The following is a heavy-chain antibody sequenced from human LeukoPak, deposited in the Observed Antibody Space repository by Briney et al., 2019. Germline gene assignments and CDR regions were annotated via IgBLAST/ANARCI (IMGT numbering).Heavy chain of an antibody. D-gene: IGHD3-9*01. Sequence: SETLSLTCTVSGGSISSYYWSWIRQPPGKGLEWIGYIYYSGSTNYNPSLKSRVTISVDTSKNQFSLKLSSVTAADTAVHYCAATYYDILTGYSPYYFDYWGQGTLVTVSS. V-gene: IGHV4-59*01. CDR3: AATYYDILTGYSPYYFDY. CDR1: GGSISSYY. J-gene: IGHJ4*02. CDR2: IYYSGST.